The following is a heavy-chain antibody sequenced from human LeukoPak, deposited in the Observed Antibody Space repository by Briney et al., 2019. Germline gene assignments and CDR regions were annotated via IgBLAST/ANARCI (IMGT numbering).Heavy chain of an antibody. V-gene: IGHV3-21*01. D-gene: IGHD6-13*01. Sequence: GGSLRLSCAASGFSLSTHTMNWVRQAPGKGLEWVSSISSSSSSIYYADSVKGRFAISRDNAQNSLYLQMNSLRAEDTALYYCAREITAAGNYFDYWGQGTPVTVSS. CDR1: GFSLSTHT. CDR3: AREITAAGNYFDY. J-gene: IGHJ4*02. CDR2: ISSSSSSI.